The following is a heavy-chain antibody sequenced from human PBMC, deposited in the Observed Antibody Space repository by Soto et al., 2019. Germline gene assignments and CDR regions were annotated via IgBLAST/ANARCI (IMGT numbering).Heavy chain of an antibody. Sequence: QVQLQESGPGLVKPSETLSLTCTVSGGSISSYYWSWIRQPAGKGLEWIGRIYTSGSTKYNTSLKSRVTMSVDTSKNQFSLKLSSVTAADTAVYYCARGESAYYYDSSGYSEYFQHWGQGTLVTVSS. V-gene: IGHV4-4*07. CDR3: ARGESAYYYDSSGYSEYFQH. D-gene: IGHD3-22*01. CDR1: GGSISSYY. J-gene: IGHJ1*01. CDR2: IYTSGST.